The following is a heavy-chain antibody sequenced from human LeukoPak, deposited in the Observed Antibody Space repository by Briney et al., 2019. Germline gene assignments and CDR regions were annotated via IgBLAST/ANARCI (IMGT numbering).Heavy chain of an antibody. V-gene: IGHV3-30*02. CDR2: IRYDGSNK. CDR3: AKVYSATMVRGVIIPRGMDV. D-gene: IGHD3-10*01. Sequence: GGSLRLSCAASGFTFSSYGMHWVRQAPGKGLEWVAFIRYDGSNKYYADSVKGRFTISRDNSKNTLYLQMNSLRAKDTAVYYCAKVYSATMVRGVIIPRGMDVWGHGTTVTVSS. CDR1: GFTFSSYG. J-gene: IGHJ6*02.